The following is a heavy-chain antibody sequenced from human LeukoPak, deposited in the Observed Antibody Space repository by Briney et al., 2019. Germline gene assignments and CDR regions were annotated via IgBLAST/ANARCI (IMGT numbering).Heavy chain of an antibody. Sequence: GGSLRLSCAASGFTLSIYAMSWVRQAPEKGLEWVSATSSSDAGTYYADSVRGRFTISRDNSKNTLYLQMNSLRAEDAAVYYCAKAPVTSCRGAYCYPFDYWGQGTLVTVSS. D-gene: IGHD2-21*01. CDR1: GFTLSIYA. CDR2: TSSSDAGT. V-gene: IGHV3-23*01. CDR3: AKAPVTSCRGAYCYPFDY. J-gene: IGHJ4*02.